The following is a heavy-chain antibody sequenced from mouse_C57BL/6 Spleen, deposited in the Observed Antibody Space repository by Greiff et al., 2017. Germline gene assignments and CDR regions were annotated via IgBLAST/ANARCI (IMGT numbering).Heavy chain of an antibody. D-gene: IGHD2-3*01. CDR1: GYTFTSYW. Sequence: QVQLQQPGAELVKPGASVKMSCKASGYTFTSYWITWVKQRPGQGLEWIGDIYPGSGSTNYNEKFKSKATLTVDTSSSTAYMQLSSLTSEDSAVYYCAREIYDGYYVGAMDYWGQGTSVTVSS. V-gene: IGHV1-55*01. CDR2: IYPGSGST. J-gene: IGHJ4*01. CDR3: AREIYDGYYVGAMDY.